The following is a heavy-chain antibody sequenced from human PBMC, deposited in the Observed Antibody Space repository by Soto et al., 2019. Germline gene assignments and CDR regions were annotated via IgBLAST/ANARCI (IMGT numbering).Heavy chain of an antibody. D-gene: IGHD6-6*01. CDR3: ARASSSPTILYNWFDP. V-gene: IGHV3-23*01. Sequence: PGGSLRLSCAASGFTFNTYAMTWVRQAPGKGLEWVSAISRYGDITYYADSVEGRFSISRDNSKNTLYLQMNSLRAEDTAVYYCARASSSPTILYNWFDPWGQGTLVTVSS. J-gene: IGHJ5*02. CDR2: ISRYGDIT. CDR1: GFTFNTYA.